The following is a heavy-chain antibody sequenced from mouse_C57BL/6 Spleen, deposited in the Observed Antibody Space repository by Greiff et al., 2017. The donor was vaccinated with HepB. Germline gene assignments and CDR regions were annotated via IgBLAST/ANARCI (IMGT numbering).Heavy chain of an antibody. CDR3: ARSRGSNSYYFDY. Sequence: QVQLQQPGAELVKPGASVKLSCKASGYTFTSYWMHWVKQRPGQGLEWIGMIHPNSGSTNYNEKFKSKATLTVDKSSSTAYMQLSSLTSEDSAVYYCARSRGSNSYYFDYWGQGTTLTVSS. CDR2: IHPNSGST. V-gene: IGHV1-64*01. CDR1: GYTFTSYW. J-gene: IGHJ2*01. D-gene: IGHD2-5*01.